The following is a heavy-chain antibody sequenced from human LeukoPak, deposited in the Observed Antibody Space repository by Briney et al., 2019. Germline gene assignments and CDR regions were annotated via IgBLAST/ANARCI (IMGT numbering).Heavy chain of an antibody. CDR3: AKFERWFSGRGYYFDY. D-gene: IGHD4-23*01. CDR1: GFTFSSYA. Sequence: PGGSLRLSCAASGFTFSSYAMSWVRQAPGKGLEWVSAISGSGGSTYYADSVKGRFTISRDNSKNTLYLQMNSLRAEDTAVYYCAKFERWFSGRGYYFDYWGQGTLATVSS. V-gene: IGHV3-23*01. CDR2: ISGSGGST. J-gene: IGHJ4*02.